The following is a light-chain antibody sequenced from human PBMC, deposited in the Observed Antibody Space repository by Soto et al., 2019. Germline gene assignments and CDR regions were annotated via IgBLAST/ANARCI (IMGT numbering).Light chain of an antibody. V-gene: IGKV3-11*01. CDR1: QSVSSY. CDR3: QQRTNWPLSLT. J-gene: IGKJ4*01. Sequence: EIVLTQAPVTLSLYPGERATLSCRASQSVSSYLAWYQQKPGQAPRLLIFDASTRATGIPARFSGSGSGTDFTLTISSLEPEDFAVYYCQQRTNWPLSLTFGGGTKVEIK. CDR2: DAS.